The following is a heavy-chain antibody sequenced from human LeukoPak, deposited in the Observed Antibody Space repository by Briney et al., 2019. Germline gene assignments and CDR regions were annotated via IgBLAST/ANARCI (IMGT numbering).Heavy chain of an antibody. V-gene: IGHV1-2*02. CDR3: VLRIVGAAYFDY. CDR1: GYTFTGYY. Sequence: ASVKVSCKASGYTFTGYYMHWVRQAPGQGLEWMGWINPNSGGTNYAQKFQGRVTMTRDTSISTAYMELSRLRSDDTAVYYCVLRIVGAAYFDYWGQGTLVTVSS. D-gene: IGHD1-26*01. J-gene: IGHJ4*02. CDR2: INPNSGGT.